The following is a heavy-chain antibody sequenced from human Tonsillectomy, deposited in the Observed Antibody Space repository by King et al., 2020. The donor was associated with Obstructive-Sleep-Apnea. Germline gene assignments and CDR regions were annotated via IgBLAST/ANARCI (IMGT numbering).Heavy chain of an antibody. Sequence: VQLVESGGGLVQPGESLTLSCAASGFTFSDSAIHLVRQASGKGLELVGRIISKANSYATGCAASVRGRFTISRDDSKNTAYLEMNSLKTEDTAVYYCTSSENTSPSYYYYGMDVWGQGTTVTVSS. V-gene: IGHV3-73*01. J-gene: IGHJ6*02. CDR2: IISKANSYAT. CDR3: TSSENTSPSYYYYGMDV. CDR1: GFTFSDSA.